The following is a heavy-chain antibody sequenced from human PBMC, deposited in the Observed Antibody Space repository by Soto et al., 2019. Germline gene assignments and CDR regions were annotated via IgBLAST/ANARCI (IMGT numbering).Heavy chain of an antibody. CDR2: INPSGGST. J-gene: IGHJ6*02. CDR1: GYTFTSYY. CDR3: ARTMVRGVIKMDYYYYGMDV. D-gene: IGHD3-10*01. V-gene: IGHV1-46*03. Sequence: ASVKVSCKASGYTFTSYYMHWVRQAPGQGLEWMGIINPSGGSTSYAQKFQGRVTMTRDTSTSTVYMELSSLRSEDTAVYYCARTMVRGVIKMDYYYYGMDVWGQGTTVTVSS.